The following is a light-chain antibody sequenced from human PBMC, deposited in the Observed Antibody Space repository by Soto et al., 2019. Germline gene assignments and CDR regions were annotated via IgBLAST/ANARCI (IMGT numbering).Light chain of an antibody. CDR1: QTISRN. J-gene: IGKJ1*01. V-gene: IGKV3-15*01. CDR2: DAS. CDR3: HQYNNFWT. Sequence: ELVLTQSPGTLSLSPGERATVSCRASQTISRNYLVWYQKKPGQAPRLLIYDASTRATGIPARFSGSGSGTEFTLTISSLQSEDFGLYYCHQYNNFWTFGQGTKVDI.